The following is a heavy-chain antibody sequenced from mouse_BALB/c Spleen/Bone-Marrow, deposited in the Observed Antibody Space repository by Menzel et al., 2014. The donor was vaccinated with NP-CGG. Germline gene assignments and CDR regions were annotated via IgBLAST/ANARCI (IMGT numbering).Heavy chain of an antibody. J-gene: IGHJ4*01. V-gene: IGHV1S135*01. CDR1: GYSFXDYN. Sequence: QLQESGXXXXXXGVSXKVSCKASGYSFXDYNMYWVKQSHGKSLEWIGYXDPFNGGTAYNQRFKDKATLTIDRSSSTAFMHLNSLTSEDSAVYCCAXXGDXXDXFYAMDXWXQXTSVTV. CDR2: XDPFNGGT. CDR3: AXXGDXXDXFYAMDX.